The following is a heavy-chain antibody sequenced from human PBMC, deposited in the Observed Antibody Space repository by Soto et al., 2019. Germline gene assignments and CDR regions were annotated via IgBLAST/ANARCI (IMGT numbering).Heavy chain of an antibody. CDR1: GGPYNKYT. CDR3: ARGWVGGITMISFDP. V-gene: IGHV1-18*01. D-gene: IGHD3-22*01. CDR2: INAYSGNT. Sequence: ASVKVSCKASGGPYNKYTISWVRQAPGQGLEWMGWINAYSGNTNYAQKFQGRVTITRDTSTSTAYMELSSLRSEDTAVYYCARGWVGGITMISFDPWGQGTLVTVSS. J-gene: IGHJ5*02.